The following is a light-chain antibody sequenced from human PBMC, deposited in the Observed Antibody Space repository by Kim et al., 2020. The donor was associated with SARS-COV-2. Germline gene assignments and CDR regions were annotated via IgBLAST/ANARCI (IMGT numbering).Light chain of an antibody. V-gene: IGKV4-1*01. Sequence: DIVMTQSPDSLAVSLGERATINCKSSRSVLYSSNNKNYLAWYQQKPGQPPKLLISWASTRESGVPDRFSGSGSGTDFTLTISSLQAEDVAVYQCQQYYNAPPWTFGQGTKVDIK. CDR3: QQYYNAPPWT. CDR1: RSVLYSSNNKNY. J-gene: IGKJ1*01. CDR2: WAS.